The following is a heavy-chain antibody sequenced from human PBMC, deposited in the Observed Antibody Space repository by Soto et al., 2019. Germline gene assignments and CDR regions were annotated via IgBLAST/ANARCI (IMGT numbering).Heavy chain of an antibody. D-gene: IGHD2-15*01. CDR3: ARDRGCSGGICYRDLGY. V-gene: IGHV3-23*01. J-gene: IGHJ4*02. Sequence: RGSLRLSCAAPGFTFSSYSMSWVRQAPGKGLEWVSAMSGVGGDTYYADSVKGRFTISRDNSKNTLYLQMNSLRVEDTAVYYCARDRGCSGGICYRDLGYWGQGTLVTVSS. CDR1: GFTFSSYS. CDR2: MSGVGGDT.